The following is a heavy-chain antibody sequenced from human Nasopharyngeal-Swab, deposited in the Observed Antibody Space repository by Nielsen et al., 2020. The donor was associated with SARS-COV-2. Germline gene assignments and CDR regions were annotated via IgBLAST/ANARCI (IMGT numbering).Heavy chain of an antibody. J-gene: IGHJ6*02. CDR2: ISGSGDTT. CDR3: ARDGLDYDFWSAYFMDV. CDR1: GFTFSSYA. D-gene: IGHD3-3*01. V-gene: IGHV3-23*01. Sequence: GGSLRLSCAASGFTFSSYAMSWVRQAPGKGLEWVSGISGSGDTTKYADSVKGRFTISRDNDKNTLYLQMNSLRAEDTAVYYCARDGLDYDFWSAYFMDVWGQGTTVTVSS.